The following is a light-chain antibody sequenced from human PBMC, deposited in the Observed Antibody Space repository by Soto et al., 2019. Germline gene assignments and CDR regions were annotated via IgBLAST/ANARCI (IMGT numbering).Light chain of an antibody. CDR3: GSWDSSLSAYV. CDR1: SSNIGGNS. J-gene: IGLJ1*01. Sequence: QSALTQPPSVSAAPGQKVTISCSGSSSNIGGNSVSWYQPLPGTAPKLLIYDDNKRPSGIPDRFSGSKSDTSATLGITGFQTGDEADYYCGSWDSSLSAYVFGTGTKVTVL. CDR2: DDN. V-gene: IGLV1-51*01.